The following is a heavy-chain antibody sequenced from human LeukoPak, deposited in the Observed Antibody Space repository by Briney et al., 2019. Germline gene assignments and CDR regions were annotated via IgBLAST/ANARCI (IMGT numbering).Heavy chain of an antibody. Sequence: GGSQRLSCAASGFTFSHFYMSWIPRAPEKGLEWVSSISSSSSYIYYSDSVKVRFTISRDNAKNSLYLQMNSLRAEDTAVYYCARGERVYDILTGYYPDYWGQGTLVTVSS. J-gene: IGHJ4*02. V-gene: IGHV3-11*06. CDR1: GFTFSHFY. CDR2: ISSSSSYI. CDR3: ARGERVYDILTGYYPDY. D-gene: IGHD3-9*01.